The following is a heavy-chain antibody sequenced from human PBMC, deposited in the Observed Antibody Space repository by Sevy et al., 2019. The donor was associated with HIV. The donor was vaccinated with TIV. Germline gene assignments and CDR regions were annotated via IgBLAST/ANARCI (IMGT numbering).Heavy chain of an antibody. Sequence: GGSLRLSCAASGFIFSSYWMSWVRQAPGKGLEWVANINQDGSEKHYADSVKGRFGISRDNAKNSLYVQMKSLGADDTAVYYCARGGCSSTRCYQVGDWFDSWGQGALVTVSS. CDR2: INQDGSEK. V-gene: IGHV3-7*01. D-gene: IGHD2-2*01. J-gene: IGHJ5*01. CDR1: GFIFSSYW. CDR3: ARGGCSSTRCYQVGDWFDS.